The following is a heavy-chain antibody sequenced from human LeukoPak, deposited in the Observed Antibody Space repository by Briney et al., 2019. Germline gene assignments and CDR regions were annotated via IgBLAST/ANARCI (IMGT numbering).Heavy chain of an antibody. CDR1: GGSFSGYY. CDR2: INHSGST. Sequence: SETLSLTCAVYGGSFSGYYWSWIRQPPGKGLEWIGEINHSGSTNYNPSLKSRVTISVDMSKNQFSLKLSSVTAADTAVYYCARGRRIVGATWFDPWGQGTLVTVSS. V-gene: IGHV4-34*01. D-gene: IGHD1-26*01. CDR3: ARGRRIVGATWFDP. J-gene: IGHJ5*02.